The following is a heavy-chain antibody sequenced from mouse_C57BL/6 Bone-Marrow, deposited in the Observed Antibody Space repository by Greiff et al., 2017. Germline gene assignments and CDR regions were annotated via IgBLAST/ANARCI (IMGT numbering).Heavy chain of an antibody. D-gene: IGHD1-1*02. CDR2: IDPENGDT. J-gene: IGHJ4*01. Sequence: VQLQQSGAELVRPGASVKLSCTASGFNIKDDYMHWVKQSPEQGLEWIGWIDPENGDTEYASKFQGKATITADTSSNTASLQLSSLTSEDTAFYYCTSYYDYAMDYWGQGTSVTVSS. CDR1: GFNIKDDY. CDR3: TSYYDYAMDY. V-gene: IGHV14-4*01.